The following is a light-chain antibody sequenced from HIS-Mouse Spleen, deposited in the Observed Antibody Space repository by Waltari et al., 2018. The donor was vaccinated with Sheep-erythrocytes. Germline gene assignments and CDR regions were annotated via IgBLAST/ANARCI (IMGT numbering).Light chain of an antibody. Sequence: QSALTQPASVSGSPGQSITISCTGTSSDVGGYHYVSWYQQHPGKAPKLMIYEVSNRPSGVSNRFSGSKSGNTATLTISGTQAMDEADYYCQAWDSSTAVFGGGTK. CDR1: SSDVGGYHY. V-gene: IGLV2-14*01. J-gene: IGLJ2*01. CDR3: QAWDSSTAV. CDR2: EVS.